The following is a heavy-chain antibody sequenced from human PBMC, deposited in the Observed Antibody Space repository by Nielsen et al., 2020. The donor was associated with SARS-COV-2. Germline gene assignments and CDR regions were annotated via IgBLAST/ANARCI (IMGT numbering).Heavy chain of an antibody. V-gene: IGHV3-30*03. J-gene: IGHJ4*02. CDR2: ISYDGSNK. D-gene: IGHD5-24*01. CDR3: AREGRKLPLDY. Sequence: GGSLRLSCAASGFTFSSYGMHWVRQAPGKGLEWVAVISYDGSNKYYADSVKGRFTISRDNAKNSLYLQMNSLRAEDTAVYYCAREGRKLPLDYWGQGTLVTVSS. CDR1: GFTFSSYG.